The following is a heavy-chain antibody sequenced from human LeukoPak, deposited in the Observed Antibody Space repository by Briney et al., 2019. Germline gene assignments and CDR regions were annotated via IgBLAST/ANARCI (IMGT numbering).Heavy chain of an antibody. Sequence: SETLSLACAVYGGSFSDYYWSWIRQPPGKGLEWIGEINHSGSTNYNPSLKSRVTISVDTSKNQFSLKLSSVTAADTAVYYCARVVSRINGLREGYFDYWGQGTLVTVSS. CDR1: GGSFSDYY. V-gene: IGHV4-34*01. J-gene: IGHJ4*02. CDR3: ARVVSRINGLREGYFDY. CDR2: INHSGST. D-gene: IGHD6-13*01.